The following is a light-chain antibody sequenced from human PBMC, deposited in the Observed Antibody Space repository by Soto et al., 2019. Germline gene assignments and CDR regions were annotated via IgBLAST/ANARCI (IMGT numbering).Light chain of an antibody. Sequence: QPVLTQPPSASGSPGQSVTLSCTGTSSDVGGYNYVSWYQQHPGKAPKLIIYEVSKRPSGVPDRFSGSKSGHTASLTVSGLQAEDEADYYCNSYADSNNLVFGGGTKVTVL. CDR1: SSDVGGYNY. J-gene: IGLJ2*01. CDR2: EVS. CDR3: NSYADSNNLV. V-gene: IGLV2-8*01.